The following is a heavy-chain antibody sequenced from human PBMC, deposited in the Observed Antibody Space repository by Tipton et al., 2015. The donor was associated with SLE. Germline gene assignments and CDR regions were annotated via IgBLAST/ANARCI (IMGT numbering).Heavy chain of an antibody. CDR1: GGSISSSGYY. J-gene: IGHJ3*02. CDR3: ARGVAYYYDFGALDI. CDR2: IKHGAST. D-gene: IGHD3-22*01. Sequence: TLSLTCTVSGGSISSSGYYWSWIRQPPGKGLEWIGEIKHGASTNYNPSLKSRVTMSMDMSKNQLSLKLSSVTAADTAVYYCARGVAYYYDFGALDIWGQGTMVTVSS. V-gene: IGHV4-39*07.